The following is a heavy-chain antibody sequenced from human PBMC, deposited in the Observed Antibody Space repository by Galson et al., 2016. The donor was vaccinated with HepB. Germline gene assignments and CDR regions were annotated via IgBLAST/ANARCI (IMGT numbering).Heavy chain of an antibody. Sequence: SLRLSCAASGYTFSSYIIHWVRQAPGQGLEWVSVISYLGISQDYADSVKGRFTISRDDSKNTLYLQLNGLRPEDTAVYYCARAGGTTSIFAFDLWGRGTLVTVSS. J-gene: IGHJ3*01. V-gene: IGHV3-30-3*02. CDR1: GYTFSSYI. CDR3: ARAGGTTSIFAFDL. CDR2: ISYLGISQ. D-gene: IGHD1-14*01.